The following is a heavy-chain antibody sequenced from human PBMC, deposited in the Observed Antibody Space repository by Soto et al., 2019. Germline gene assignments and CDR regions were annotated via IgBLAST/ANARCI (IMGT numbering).Heavy chain of an antibody. CDR2: IVVGSGNT. CDR1: GFTFTSSA. Sequence: ASVKVSCKASGFTFTSSAVQWVRQARGQRLEWIGWIVVGSGNTNYAQKFQERVTITRDMSTSTAYMELSSLRSEDTAVYYCAADTRFLEWLVSYYGMDVWGQGTTVTVSS. V-gene: IGHV1-58*01. J-gene: IGHJ6*02. D-gene: IGHD3-3*01. CDR3: AADTRFLEWLVSYYGMDV.